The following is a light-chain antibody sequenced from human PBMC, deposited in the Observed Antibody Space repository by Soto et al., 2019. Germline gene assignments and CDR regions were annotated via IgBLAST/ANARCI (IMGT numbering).Light chain of an antibody. CDR1: QSVSSN. J-gene: IGKJ1*01. V-gene: IGKV3-15*01. CDR3: QQYNNWPPWT. Sequence: EIVMTQSPATLSVSPGERATLSCRASQSVSSNLAWYQQKPGQAPRLLSYGASTRATGIPARFSGSGSGTEFTLTISSLKSEDFAVYYCQQYNNWPPWTCGQGTKVEIK. CDR2: GAS.